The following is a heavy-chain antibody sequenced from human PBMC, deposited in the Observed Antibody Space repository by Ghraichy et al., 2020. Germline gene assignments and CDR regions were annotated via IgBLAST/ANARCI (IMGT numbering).Heavy chain of an antibody. D-gene: IGHD6-13*01. Sequence: GGSLRLTCAASGFTFSTYAMSWVRQAPGKGLEWVSAISGSGGSTYYADSVKGRFTISRDKSKNTLYLQMNSLRAEDTAVYYCAKTVAAAGSTILDWFDPWGQGTLVTVSS. J-gene: IGHJ5*02. CDR3: AKTVAAAGSTILDWFDP. V-gene: IGHV3-23*01. CDR1: GFTFSTYA. CDR2: ISGSGGST.